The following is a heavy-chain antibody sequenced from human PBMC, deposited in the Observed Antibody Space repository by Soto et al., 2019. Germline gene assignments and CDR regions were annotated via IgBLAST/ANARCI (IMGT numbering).Heavy chain of an antibody. CDR3: AKTEIGNWFDP. D-gene: IGHD2-21*01. Sequence: SETLSLTCTVSGGSISSSSYYWGWIRQPPGKGLEWIGSIYYSGSTYYNPSLKSRVTISVDTSKNQFSLKLSSVTAADTAVYYCAKTEIGNWFDPWGQGTLVTVSS. J-gene: IGHJ5*02. CDR1: GGSISSSSYY. CDR2: IYYSGST. V-gene: IGHV4-39*01.